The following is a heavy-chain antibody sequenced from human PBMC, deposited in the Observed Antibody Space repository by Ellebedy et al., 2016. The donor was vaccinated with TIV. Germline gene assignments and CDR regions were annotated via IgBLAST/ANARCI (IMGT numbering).Heavy chain of an antibody. V-gene: IGHV4-31*03. D-gene: IGHD4-17*01. Sequence: SETLSLTCSVSGGSISSGGYYWGWVRQPPGKGLEWIGHIYYSGTTYYNPSLKSRVDISVDMSENHFSLKMTSVTAADTAMYYCVRDFHDYGVDPFDVWGQGTMVTVSS. CDR2: IYYSGTT. CDR3: VRDFHDYGVDPFDV. CDR1: GGSISSGGYY. J-gene: IGHJ3*01.